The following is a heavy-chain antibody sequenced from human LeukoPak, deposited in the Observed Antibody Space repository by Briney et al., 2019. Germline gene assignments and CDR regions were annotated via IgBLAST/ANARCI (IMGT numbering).Heavy chain of an antibody. CDR1: GGSISSGDYY. CDR2: IYYSRST. J-gene: IGHJ4*02. Sequence: PSETLSLTCTVSGGSISSGDYYWSWIRQPPGKGLDWIGYIYYSRSTYYNPSLKSRVTISVDTSKNQFSLKLSSVTAADTAVYYCASSDYSSGWYVDYWGQGTLVTVSP. V-gene: IGHV4-30-4*08. D-gene: IGHD6-19*01. CDR3: ASSDYSSGWYVDY.